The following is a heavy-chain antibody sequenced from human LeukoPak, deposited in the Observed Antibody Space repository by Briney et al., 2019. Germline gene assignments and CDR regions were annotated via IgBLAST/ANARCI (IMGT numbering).Heavy chain of an antibody. Sequence: ASVKVSCKASGYAFTSYDINWVRQATGQGLEWMGWMNPNSGNTGYAQKFQGRVTMTRNTSISTAYMELSSLRSEDTAVYYCARLETGSRGFDYWGQGTLVTVSS. CDR3: ARLETGSRGFDY. CDR1: GYAFTSYD. V-gene: IGHV1-8*01. CDR2: MNPNSGNT. D-gene: IGHD3-10*01. J-gene: IGHJ4*02.